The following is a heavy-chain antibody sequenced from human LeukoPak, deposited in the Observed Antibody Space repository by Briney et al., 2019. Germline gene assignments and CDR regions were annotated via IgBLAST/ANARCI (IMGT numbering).Heavy chain of an antibody. CDR3: ARDRKAYGGYQYYYYDMDV. CDR1: GYTFTGYY. D-gene: IGHD4-17*01. Sequence: ASVKVSCKASGYTFTGYYMHWVRQAPGQGLEWMGWINPNSGGTNYAQKFQGRITMTRDTSISTAYMELSRLRSDDTAVYYCARDRKAYGGYQYYYYDMDVWGQGTTVTVSS. J-gene: IGHJ6*02. V-gene: IGHV1-2*02. CDR2: INPNSGGT.